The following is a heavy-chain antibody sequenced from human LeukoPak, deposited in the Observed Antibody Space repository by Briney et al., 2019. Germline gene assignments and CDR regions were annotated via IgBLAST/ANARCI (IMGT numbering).Heavy chain of an antibody. V-gene: IGHV7-4-1*02. CDR2: ISVDTGNP. J-gene: IGHJ4*02. CDR3: ARDGYEYCSSTSCLDY. D-gene: IGHD2-2*01. CDR1: GYTFTRHA. Sequence: GASVKVSCTPSGYTFTRHAINWVRQVPGQGFEWMGWISVDTGNPTYAQGFAGRFVFSLDTSVGTANLQISSLKPEDTAVYYCARDGYEYCSSTSCLDYWGQGTLVTVS.